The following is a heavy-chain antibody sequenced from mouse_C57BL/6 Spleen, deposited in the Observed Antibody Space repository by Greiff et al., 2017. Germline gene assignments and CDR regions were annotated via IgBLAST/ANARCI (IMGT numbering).Heavy chain of an antibody. J-gene: IGHJ4*01. CDR1: GYTFTDYY. CDR3: AGSNDYAMDY. D-gene: IGHD1-1*01. Sequence: VQLQQSGAELVRPGASVKLSCKASGYTFTDYYINWVKQRPGQGLEWIARIYPGSGNTYYNEKFKGKATLTAEKSSSTAYMQLSSLTSEDSAVYFCAGSNDYAMDYWGQGTSVTVSS. CDR2: IYPGSGNT. V-gene: IGHV1-76*01.